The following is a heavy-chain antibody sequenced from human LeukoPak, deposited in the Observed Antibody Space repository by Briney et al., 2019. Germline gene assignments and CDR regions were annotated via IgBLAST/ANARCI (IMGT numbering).Heavy chain of an antibody. CDR2: ISYDGSNK. V-gene: IGHV3-30-3*01. Sequence: GGSLRLSCAASGFTFSSYAMHWVRQAPGKGLEWVAVISYDGSNKYYADSVKGRFTISRDNSKNTLYLQMNSLRAEDTAVYYCAREDIVATGWGVFDIWGQGTMVTVSS. J-gene: IGHJ3*02. D-gene: IGHD5-12*01. CDR1: GFTFSSYA. CDR3: AREDIVATGWGVFDI.